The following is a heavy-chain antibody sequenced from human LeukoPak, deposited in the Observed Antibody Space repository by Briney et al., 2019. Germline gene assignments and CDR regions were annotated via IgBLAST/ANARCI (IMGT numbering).Heavy chain of an antibody. D-gene: IGHD3-10*01. J-gene: IGHJ4*02. CDR1: GGSISSSSYY. Sequence: PSETLSLTCTVSGGSISSSSYYWGWIRQPPGKGLEWIGSIYYSGSTYYNPSLKSRVTMSVDTSKNQFSLKLSSVTAADTAVYYCARGDYYGSGSLTTFDYWGQGTLVTVSS. CDR2: IYYSGST. V-gene: IGHV4-39*01. CDR3: ARGDYYGSGSLTTFDY.